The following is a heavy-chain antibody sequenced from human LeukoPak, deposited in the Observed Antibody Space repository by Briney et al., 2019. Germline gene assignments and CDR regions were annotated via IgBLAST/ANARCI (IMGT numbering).Heavy chain of an antibody. CDR2: ISGSGDAT. Sequence: GGSLRLSCAASGFTFSGQCMSWVRQAPGKGLEWVSSISGSGDATFYADSAKGRFIISRDNSENTLDLQMNSLRAEDTAVYYCAKFLGTLDPFDNWGQGTLVTVSS. J-gene: IGHJ4*02. CDR1: GFTFSGQC. D-gene: IGHD1-14*01. V-gene: IGHV3-23*01. CDR3: AKFLGTLDPFDN.